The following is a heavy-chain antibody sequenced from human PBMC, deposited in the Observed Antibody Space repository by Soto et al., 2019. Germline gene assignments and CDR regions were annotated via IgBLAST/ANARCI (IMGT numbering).Heavy chain of an antibody. CDR3: AREKTAASFNY. CDR2: MNPNRGKT. Sequence: QVQLVQSGAEVKKPGASVKFSCKAYVYTFTSSDINWVRQATGQGLEWMGWMNPNRGKTGSAQKFQVRVTMTRNTSISTAYMARLSLRAEDTVVYYCAREKTAASFNYWGPGTLVTVSS. V-gene: IGHV1-8*01. J-gene: IGHJ4*02. CDR1: VYTFTSSD.